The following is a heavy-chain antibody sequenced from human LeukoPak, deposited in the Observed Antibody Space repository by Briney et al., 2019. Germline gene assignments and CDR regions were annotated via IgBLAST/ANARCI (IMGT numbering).Heavy chain of an antibody. Sequence: GASVKVSCKASGYTFTSYGISWVRQAPGQGLEWMGWISAYNGNTNYAQKLQGRVTMTTDTSTSTAYMELRSLRSDDTAVYYCARVRYYYGSGSYQIDYSDYWGQGTLVTVSS. CDR1: GYTFTSYG. V-gene: IGHV1-18*01. CDR2: ISAYNGNT. J-gene: IGHJ4*02. CDR3: ARVRYYYGSGSYQIDYSDY. D-gene: IGHD3-10*01.